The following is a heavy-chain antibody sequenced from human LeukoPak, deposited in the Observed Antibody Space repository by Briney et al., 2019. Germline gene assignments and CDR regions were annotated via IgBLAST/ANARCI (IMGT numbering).Heavy chain of an antibody. V-gene: IGHV3-23*01. Sequence: QPGGSLRLSCAASGFTFSTYVMSWVRQAPGKGLEWVSAVSSSGATYYADSVKGRFAISRDSSKNTLYLQMNSLRAEDTAVYYCARDHSGSYYFDYWGQGTLVTVSS. D-gene: IGHD1-26*01. CDR1: GFTFSTYV. CDR2: VSSSGAT. CDR3: ARDHSGSYYFDY. J-gene: IGHJ4*02.